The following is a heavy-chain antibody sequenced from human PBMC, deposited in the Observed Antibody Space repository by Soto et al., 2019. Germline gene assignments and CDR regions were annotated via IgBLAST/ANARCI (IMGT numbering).Heavy chain of an antibody. Sequence: ASVKVSCKASGGTFSSYAISWVRQAPGQGLEWMGGIIPIFGTANYAQKFQGRVTITADESTSTAYMELSSLRSEDTAVYYCARGIGGSYSAYYYYGMDVWGQGTTVTVSS. J-gene: IGHJ6*02. CDR1: GGTFSSYA. V-gene: IGHV1-69*13. D-gene: IGHD1-26*01. CDR2: IIPIFGTA. CDR3: ARGIGGSYSAYYYYGMDV.